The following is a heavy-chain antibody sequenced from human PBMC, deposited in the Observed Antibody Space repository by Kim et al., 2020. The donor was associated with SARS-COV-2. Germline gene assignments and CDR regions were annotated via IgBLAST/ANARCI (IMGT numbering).Heavy chain of an antibody. CDR3: AREVVAATLLVDDY. CDR1: GYTFTSYA. V-gene: IGHV7-4-1*02. D-gene: IGHD2-15*01. CDR2: INTNTGNP. Sequence: ASVKVSCKASGYTFTSYAMNWVRQAPGQGLEWMGWINTNTGNPTYAQGFTGRFVFSLDTSVSTAYLQISSLKAEDTAVYYCAREVVAATLLVDDYWGQGTLVTVSS. J-gene: IGHJ4*02.